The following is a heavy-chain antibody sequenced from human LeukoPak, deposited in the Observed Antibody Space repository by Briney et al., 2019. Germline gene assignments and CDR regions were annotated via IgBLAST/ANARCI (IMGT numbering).Heavy chain of an antibody. V-gene: IGHV4-59*01. Sequence: SETLSLTCTVSGGSISSYYWSWIRQPPGKGLEWIGCIHYSGSTNYNPSLKSRVTISVDTSKNQFSLKLSSVTAADTAVYYCARVRDRSSYFHDLDYWGQGTLVTVFS. CDR1: GGSISSYY. CDR2: IHYSGST. D-gene: IGHD3-22*01. J-gene: IGHJ4*02. CDR3: ARVRDRSSYFHDLDY.